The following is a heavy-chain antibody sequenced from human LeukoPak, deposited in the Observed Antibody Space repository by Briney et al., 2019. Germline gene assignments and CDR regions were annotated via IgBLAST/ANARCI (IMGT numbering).Heavy chain of an antibody. CDR1: GGSISSSSYY. CDR3: ARHLYYYGSGILNYMDV. CDR2: IYYSGST. Sequence: PSETLSLTCTVSGGSISSSSYYWGWIRQPPGKGLEWIGSIYYSGSTYYNPSLKSRVTISVDTSKNQFSLKLSSVTAADTAVYYCARHLYYYGSGILNYMDVWGKGTTVTISS. J-gene: IGHJ6*03. D-gene: IGHD3-10*01. V-gene: IGHV4-39*01.